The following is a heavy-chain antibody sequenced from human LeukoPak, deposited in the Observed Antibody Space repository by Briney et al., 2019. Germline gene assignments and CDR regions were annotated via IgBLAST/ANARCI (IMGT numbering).Heavy chain of an antibody. Sequence: SETLSLTCTVSGDSISTYYWSWIRQSPGKGLVWIGYIYHSGSTKYNPSLKSRVTISVDTSKKQFSLKLSSVTAADTAVYYCARDNIVVVAATKAYYFDYWGQGTLVTVSS. V-gene: IGHV4-59*01. D-gene: IGHD2-15*01. CDR1: GDSISTYY. CDR2: IYHSGST. J-gene: IGHJ4*02. CDR3: ARDNIVVVAATKAYYFDY.